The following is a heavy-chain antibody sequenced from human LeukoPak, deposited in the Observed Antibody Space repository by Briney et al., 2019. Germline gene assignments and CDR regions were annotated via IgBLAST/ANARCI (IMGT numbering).Heavy chain of an antibody. Sequence: GGSLRLSCEASEFTFSTYEMNWVRQAPGKGLEWIAYIMGGGRVIYYKDSVKGRFIISRDNAKKSLFLQMNSLTVEDTAVYYCWGTDKTGPESFDVWGLGTMVTVSS. D-gene: IGHD3-16*01. CDR1: EFTFSTYE. V-gene: IGHV3-48*03. CDR3: WGTDKTGPESFDV. CDR2: IMGGGRVI. J-gene: IGHJ3*01.